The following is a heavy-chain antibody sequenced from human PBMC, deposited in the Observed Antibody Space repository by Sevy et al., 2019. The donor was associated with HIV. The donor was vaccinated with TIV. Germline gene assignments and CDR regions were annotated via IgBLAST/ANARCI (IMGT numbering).Heavy chain of an antibody. V-gene: IGHV4-38-2*02. CDR2: IYHSGST. CDR3: ARAPIAARIPAGYYFDY. J-gene: IGHJ4*02. Sequence: SETLSLTCTVSGYSISSGYYWGWIRQPPGKGLEWIGSIYHSGSTYYNPSLKSRVTISVDTSKNQFSLKLSSVTAADTAMYYCARAPIAARIPAGYYFDYWGQGTLVTVSS. CDR1: GYSISSGYY. D-gene: IGHD6-6*01.